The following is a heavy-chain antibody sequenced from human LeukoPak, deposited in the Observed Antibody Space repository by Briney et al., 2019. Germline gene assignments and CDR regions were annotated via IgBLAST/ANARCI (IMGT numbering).Heavy chain of an antibody. J-gene: IGHJ4*02. CDR3: ARDSLAQYSSGSYWGFDY. CDR1: GFTFSNYW. CDR2: IKTDGSDK. V-gene: IGHV3-7*03. Sequence: GGSLRLSCAASGFTFSNYWMSWVRQAPGKGPEWVGDIKTDGSDKYYVGSVKGRFTISRDNAKNSLYLQMNSLRAEDTAVYYCARDSLAQYSSGSYWGFDYWGQGILVTVSS. D-gene: IGHD3-10*01.